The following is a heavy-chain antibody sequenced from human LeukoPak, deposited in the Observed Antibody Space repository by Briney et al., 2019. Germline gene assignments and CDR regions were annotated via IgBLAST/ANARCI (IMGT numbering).Heavy chain of an antibody. CDR2: ISSTSGTI. V-gene: IGHV3-48*02. Sequence: GGSLRLSRAASGFTFSGYSMNWVRQAPGKGLEWVSHISSTSGTIYYADSVKGRFTISRDNAKHSVYLQMNSLRDEDTAVYYCARPGNNYDYWGQGTLVTVSS. J-gene: IGHJ4*02. D-gene: IGHD2/OR15-2a*01. CDR1: GFTFSGYS. CDR3: ARPGNNYDY.